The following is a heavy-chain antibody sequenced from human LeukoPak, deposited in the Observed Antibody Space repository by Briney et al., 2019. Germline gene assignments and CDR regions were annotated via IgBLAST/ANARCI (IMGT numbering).Heavy chain of an antibody. J-gene: IGHJ4*02. Sequence: SETLSLTCAVSGGSISSSNWWSWVRQPPGKGLEWIGEIYHSGSTNYNPSLKSRVTISVDKSKNQFSLKLSSVTAADTAVYYCARARYDILTGYLGAFDYWGQGTLVTVSS. CDR2: IYHSGST. D-gene: IGHD3-9*01. V-gene: IGHV4-4*02. CDR3: ARARYDILTGYLGAFDY. CDR1: GGSISSSNW.